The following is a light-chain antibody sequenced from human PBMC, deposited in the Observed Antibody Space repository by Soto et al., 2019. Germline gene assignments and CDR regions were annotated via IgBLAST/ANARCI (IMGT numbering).Light chain of an antibody. CDR1: SSDVGRYDY. V-gene: IGLV2-11*01. Sequence: QSALTQPRSVSGSPGQSVTIACTGTSSDVGRYDYVSWYQQHPGEAPKLVVYDVTKRPSGVPDRFSGSKSGNTASLTISGLQAEDEADYYCSSYTANTTPLFGGGTKLTVL. CDR2: DVT. CDR3: SSYTANTTPL. J-gene: IGLJ2*01.